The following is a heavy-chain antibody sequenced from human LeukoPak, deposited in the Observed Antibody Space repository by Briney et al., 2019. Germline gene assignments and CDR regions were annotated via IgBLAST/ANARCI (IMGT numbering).Heavy chain of an antibody. J-gene: IGHJ4*02. Sequence: SETLSLTCTVSGGSISSYYWSWIRQPPGKGLEWIGYIYYSGSTSYNPSLKSRVTISVETSKNQFSLKLSSLTAADTAVYYCASGARITIFGVVIHPIDYWGQGTLVTVSS. CDR3: ASGARITIFGVVIHPIDY. CDR2: IYYSGST. V-gene: IGHV4-59*01. CDR1: GGSISSYY. D-gene: IGHD3-3*01.